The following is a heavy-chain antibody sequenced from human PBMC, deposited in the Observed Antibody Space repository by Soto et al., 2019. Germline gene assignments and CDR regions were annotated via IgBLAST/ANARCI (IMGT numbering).Heavy chain of an antibody. D-gene: IGHD3-9*01. CDR1: GYTFTSYG. CDR3: ASLAGARYYDILTGYYPTGDYGMDV. Sequence: ASVKVSCKASGYTFTSYGISWVRQAPGQGLEWMGWISAYNGNTNYAQKLQGRVTMTTDTSTSTAYMELRSLRSDDTAVYYCASLAGARYYDILTGYYPTGDYGMDVWGQGTTVTVSS. V-gene: IGHV1-18*01. J-gene: IGHJ6*02. CDR2: ISAYNGNT.